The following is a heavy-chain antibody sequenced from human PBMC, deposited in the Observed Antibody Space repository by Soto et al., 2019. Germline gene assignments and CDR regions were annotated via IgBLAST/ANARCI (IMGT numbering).Heavy chain of an antibody. CDR2: ISAYNGNT. V-gene: IGHV1-18*04. CDR3: ARDFYDSNYEPYYYGMDV. CDR1: GYTFTSYG. J-gene: IGHJ6*02. Sequence: ASVKVSCKASGYTFTSYGISWVRQAPGQGXEWMGWISAYNGNTNYAQKLQGRVTMTTDTSTSTAYMELRSLRSDDTAVYYCARDFYDSNYEPYYYGMDVWGQGTTVTVSS. D-gene: IGHD4-4*01.